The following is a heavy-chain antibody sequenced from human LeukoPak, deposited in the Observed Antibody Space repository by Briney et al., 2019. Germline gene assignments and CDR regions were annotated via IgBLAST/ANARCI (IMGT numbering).Heavy chain of an antibody. V-gene: IGHV1-46*01. J-gene: IGHJ2*01. CDR3: ARDLGGGSYGWGKFDL. CDR1: GYSFTSYY. Sequence: ASVKVSCKASGYSFTSYYMHWVRQAPGQGLEWMGIINPSGGSTSYAQKFQGRVTMTRDMSTSTVYMELSSLRSEDTAVYYCARDLGGGSYGWGKFDLWGRGTLVAVSS. D-gene: IGHD3-10*01. CDR2: INPSGGST.